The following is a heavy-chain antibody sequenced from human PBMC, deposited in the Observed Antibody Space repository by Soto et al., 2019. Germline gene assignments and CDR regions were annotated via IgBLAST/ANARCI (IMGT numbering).Heavy chain of an antibody. J-gene: IGHJ6*02. CDR2: ISYDGSNK. CDR3: ARGLRDIVVVPAASGYYYGMDV. D-gene: IGHD2-2*01. Sequence: PGGSLRLSCAASGFTSSSYAMRWVRQAPGKGLEWVAVISYDGSNKYYADSVKGRFTISRDNSKNTLYLQMNSLRAEDTAVYYCARGLRDIVVVPAASGYYYGMDVWGQGTTVTVSS. V-gene: IGHV3-30-3*01. CDR1: GFTSSSYA.